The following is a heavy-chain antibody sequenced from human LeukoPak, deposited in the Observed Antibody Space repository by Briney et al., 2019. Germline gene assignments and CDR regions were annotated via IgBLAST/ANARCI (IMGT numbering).Heavy chain of an antibody. D-gene: IGHD3-16*02. V-gene: IGHV4/OR15-8*01. CDR1: GGSIDSTNW. J-gene: IGHJ4*02. CDR3: ARSHDHLWGNYPDY. Sequence: SETLSLSCDVSGGSIDSTNWWNWVRQPPGKGLEWIGEIHHDGRINYNPSLKSRVTLSVDKSKNQFSLRLNSVTAADTAMYYCARSHDHLWGNYPDYWGQGTLVTVSS. CDR2: IHHDGRI.